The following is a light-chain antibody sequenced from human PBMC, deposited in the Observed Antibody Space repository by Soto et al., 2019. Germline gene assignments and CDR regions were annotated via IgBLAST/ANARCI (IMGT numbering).Light chain of an antibody. J-gene: IGKJ4*01. V-gene: IGKV3-20*01. CDR1: QSVSSSY. Sequence: EIVLTQSPGTLSLSPGERATLSCRASQSVSSSYLAWYQQKPGRAPRLLIYGASSRATGIPDRFSGSGSGTDFTLTISRLEPEDFAVYYCQQYGSPRLTFGGGTKVDIK. CDR2: GAS. CDR3: QQYGSPRLT.